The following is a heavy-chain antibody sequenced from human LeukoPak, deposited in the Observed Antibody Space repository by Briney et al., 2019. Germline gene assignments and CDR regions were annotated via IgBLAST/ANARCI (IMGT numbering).Heavy chain of an antibody. D-gene: IGHD6-13*01. CDR1: GYTFTSYY. CDR3: ARILSSSWEWAYFDY. Sequence: ASVKVSCKASGYTFTSYYMHWVRQAPGQGLEWMGIINPSGGSTSYAQKFQGRVTMTRDTSTSTVYMELSSLRSEDTAVYYCARILSSSWEWAYFDYWGQGTLGTVSS. J-gene: IGHJ4*02. V-gene: IGHV1-46*01. CDR2: INPSGGST.